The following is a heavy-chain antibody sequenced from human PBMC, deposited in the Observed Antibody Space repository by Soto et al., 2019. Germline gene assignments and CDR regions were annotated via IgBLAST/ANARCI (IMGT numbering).Heavy chain of an antibody. CDR2: IYHSGST. CDR3: AREAFYDFWSGYSHDYYYYGMDV. Sequence: SETLSLTCAVSGGSISSSNWWSWVRQPPGKGMEWIGEIYHSGSTNYNPSLKSRVNISVDKSKNQFSLKLSSVTAADTAVYYCAREAFYDFWSGYSHDYYYYGMDVWGQGTTVTVSS. J-gene: IGHJ6*02. CDR1: GGSISSSNW. D-gene: IGHD3-3*01. V-gene: IGHV4-4*02.